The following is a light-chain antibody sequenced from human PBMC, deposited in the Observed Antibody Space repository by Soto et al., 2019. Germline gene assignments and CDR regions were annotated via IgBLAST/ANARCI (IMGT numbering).Light chain of an antibody. CDR1: SSDVGDYNF. V-gene: IGLV2-14*01. Sequence: QSALTQPASVSGSPGQSITISCTGTSSDVGDYNFVSWYQHHPGKAPKLMIYEVSNRPSGVSNRFSGSKSGNTASLTISGLQAEDEADYYCTSYTITSTSHLYVFGTGTKLTVL. CDR3: TSYTITSTSHLYV. CDR2: EVS. J-gene: IGLJ1*01.